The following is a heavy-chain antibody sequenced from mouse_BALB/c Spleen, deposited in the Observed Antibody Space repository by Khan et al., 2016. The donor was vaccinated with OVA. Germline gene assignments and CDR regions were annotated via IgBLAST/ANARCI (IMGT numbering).Heavy chain of an antibody. CDR1: GYTFTNYG. CDR3: ASGGYWYFDV. Sequence: QIQLVQSGPELKKPGESVKISCTASGYTFTNYGMNWVKQAPGKGLKWMGWINPYTGEPTYAADFKGRFAFSLETSASTAYLQINNLKNEDTATYFCASGGYWYFDVWGAGTTVTVSA. J-gene: IGHJ1*01. V-gene: IGHV9-3-1*01. D-gene: IGHD1-1*02. CDR2: INPYTGEP.